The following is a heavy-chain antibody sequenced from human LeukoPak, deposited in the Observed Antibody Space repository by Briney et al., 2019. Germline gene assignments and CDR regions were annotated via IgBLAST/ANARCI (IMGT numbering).Heavy chain of an antibody. J-gene: IGHJ3*02. D-gene: IGHD5-12*01. CDR3: ARQSRHIVATINDAFDI. CDR2: IWYDGSNK. CDR1: GFTFSSYG. Sequence: GRSLRLSCAASGFTFSSYGMHWVRQAPGKGLEWVAVIWYDGSNKYYADSVKGRFTISRDNSKNTLYLQMNSLRAEDTAVYYCARQSRHIVATINDAFDIWGQGTMVTVSS. V-gene: IGHV3-33*01.